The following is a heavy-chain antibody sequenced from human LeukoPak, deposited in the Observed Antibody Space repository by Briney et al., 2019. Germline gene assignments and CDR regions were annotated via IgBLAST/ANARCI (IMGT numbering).Heavy chain of an antibody. CDR1: GLTFSNFA. J-gene: IGHJ4*02. Sequence: GGSLRLSCVVSGLTFSNFAMTWVRQTPEKGLEWVSTISGVGGSTYYADSVKGRFIISRDNSKNTLSLQMNTLRDDDTAVYFCARAPPGNVDYWGQGTLVTVSS. CDR2: ISGVGGST. V-gene: IGHV3-23*01. D-gene: IGHD1-1*01. CDR3: ARAPPGNVDY.